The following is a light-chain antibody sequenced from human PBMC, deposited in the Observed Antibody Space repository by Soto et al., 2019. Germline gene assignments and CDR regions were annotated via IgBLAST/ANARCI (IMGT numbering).Light chain of an antibody. CDR2: DTS. CDR3: QQGYSTPRT. V-gene: IGKV1-39*01. Sequence: DLQMTQSPSSLSASVGDRVTITCRASQSISSSLNWYQQKAGKAPKLLIYDTSSLQSGVPPRFIGRGSGTDFTLTISSLQPEDFASYYCQQGYSTPRTCGQGTKVEIK. J-gene: IGKJ1*01. CDR1: QSISSS.